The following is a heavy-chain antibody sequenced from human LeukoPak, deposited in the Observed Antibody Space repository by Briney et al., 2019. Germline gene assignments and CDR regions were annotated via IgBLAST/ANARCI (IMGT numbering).Heavy chain of an antibody. J-gene: IGHJ4*02. V-gene: IGHV1-2*02. Sequence: ASVKVSCKASGYDFTGFFMHWVRQAPGQGLEWMGWISPNSGGTNYAQKFQGRVTMTRDTSISTAYMELSRLRSDDTAVYYCAREWYGDPDYWGQGTLVTVSS. CDR2: ISPNSGGT. CDR1: GYDFTGFF. CDR3: AREWYGDPDY. D-gene: IGHD4-17*01.